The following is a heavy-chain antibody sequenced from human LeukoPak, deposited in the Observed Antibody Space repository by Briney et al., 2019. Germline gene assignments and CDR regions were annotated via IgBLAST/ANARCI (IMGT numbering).Heavy chain of an antibody. D-gene: IGHD6-6*01. CDR1: GGSFSGYY. CDR3: ARDWGVSARPGYMDV. J-gene: IGHJ6*03. Sequence: SETLSLTCAVYGGSFSGYYWSWIRQPPGKGLEWIGYIYYSGSTKYNPSLKSRVTISVDTSKNQFSLRLSPVTAADTAVYYCARDWGVSARPGYMDVWGKGTTVTVSS. V-gene: IGHV4-59*01. CDR2: IYYSGST.